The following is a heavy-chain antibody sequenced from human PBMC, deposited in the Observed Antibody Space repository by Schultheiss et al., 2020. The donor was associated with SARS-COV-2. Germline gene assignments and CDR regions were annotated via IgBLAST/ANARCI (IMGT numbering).Heavy chain of an antibody. V-gene: IGHV3-23*01. Sequence: GGSLRLSCAASGFTLRNYAMNWVRQAPGKGLEWVSAISGSGENTYYADSVKGRFTISRDNSKNTLYLQMNSLRAEDTAVYYCARGDLIVVVVAGDYWGQGTLVTVSS. CDR3: ARGDLIVVVVAGDY. CDR2: ISGSGENT. D-gene: IGHD2-15*01. CDR1: GFTLRNYA. J-gene: IGHJ4*02.